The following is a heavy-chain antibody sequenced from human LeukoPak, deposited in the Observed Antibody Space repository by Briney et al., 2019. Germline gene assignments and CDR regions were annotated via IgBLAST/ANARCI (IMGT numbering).Heavy chain of an antibody. D-gene: IGHD6-6*01. V-gene: IGHV4-59*08. CDR3: ARRSIGGGWFDP. CDR1: GGSISSYY. CDR2: MYYSGST. Sequence: PSETLSLTCTVSGGSISSYYWSWIRQPPGKGLEWIGYMYYSGSTNYNPSLKSRVTISVDTSKNQFSLKLSSVTAADTAVYHCARRSIGGGWFDPWGQGTLVTVSS. J-gene: IGHJ5*02.